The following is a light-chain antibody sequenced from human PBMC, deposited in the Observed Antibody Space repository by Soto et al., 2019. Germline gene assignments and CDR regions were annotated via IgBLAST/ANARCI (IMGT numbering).Light chain of an antibody. CDR3: QHYGGMWT. CDR1: QSTSSW. V-gene: IGKV1-5*03. J-gene: IGKJ1*01. CDR2: KAS. Sequence: DVQMTQTPSTLSASVGDRVTITFRASQSTSSWLAWYQQKPGKAPKLLIYKASSLESGVPSRFSGSGYGTELTLTIRSLQPDDFATYCCQHYGGMWTFGQGTKVDIK.